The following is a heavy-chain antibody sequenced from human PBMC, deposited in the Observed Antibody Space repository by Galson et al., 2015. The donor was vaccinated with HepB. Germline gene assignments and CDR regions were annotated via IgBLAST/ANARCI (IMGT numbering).Heavy chain of an antibody. Sequence: SETLSLTCAVYGGSFSGYYWSWIRQPPGKGLEWIGEINHSGSTNYNPSLKSRVTISVDTSKNQFSLKLSSVTAADTAVYYCARERRGDYGDDPIFWGQGTLVTVSS. J-gene: IGHJ4*02. D-gene: IGHD4-17*01. CDR1: GGSFSGYY. V-gene: IGHV4-34*01. CDR3: ARERRGDYGDDPIF. CDR2: INHSGST.